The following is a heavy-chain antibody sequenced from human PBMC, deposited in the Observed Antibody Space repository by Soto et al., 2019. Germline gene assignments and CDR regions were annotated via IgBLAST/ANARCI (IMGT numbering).Heavy chain of an antibody. D-gene: IGHD1-26*01. Sequence: QVQLVQSGAEVKKPGSSVKVSCKASGGTFSSYIISWVRQAPGQGLEWMGRIIPILGIANYAQKFQGRVTITADKSTSTGYMELSSLSSEDTAVYYCARDRGPYSRSVVIENNNCFDPWGQGTLVTVSS. V-gene: IGHV1-69*08. CDR1: GGTFSSYI. CDR3: ARDRGPYSRSVVIENNNCFDP. CDR2: IIPILGIA. J-gene: IGHJ5*02.